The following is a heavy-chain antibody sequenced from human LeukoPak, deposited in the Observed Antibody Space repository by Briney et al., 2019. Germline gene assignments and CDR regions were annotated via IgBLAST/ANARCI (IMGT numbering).Heavy chain of an antibody. CDR3: ARDTGYCSSTSCLNWFDP. Sequence: SVKVSFKGSGGTFISYTISWVRQAPGQGGEGMGGIIPILGIANYAQKFQGRVTITADKSTSTAYMELSSLRSEDTAVYYCARDTGYCSSTSCLNWFDPWGQGTLVTVSS. CDR1: GGTFISYT. D-gene: IGHD2-2*01. J-gene: IGHJ5*02. CDR2: IIPILGIA. V-gene: IGHV1-69*10.